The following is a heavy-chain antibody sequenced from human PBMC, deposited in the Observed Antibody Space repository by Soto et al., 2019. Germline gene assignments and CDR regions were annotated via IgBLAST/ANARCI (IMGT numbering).Heavy chain of an antibody. CDR3: ARVGIGAAWYQWFDP. V-gene: IGHV1-8*01. D-gene: IGHD6-13*01. CDR1: GYTFTSYD. Sequence: GASVKVSCKASGYTFTSYDINWVRQATGQGLEWMGWMNPSGGNTGYAQKLQGRVTMTRNTSTSTAYMELSSLRSEDTAVYYCARVGIGAAWYQWFDPWGQGTLVTVSS. CDR2: MNPSGGNT. J-gene: IGHJ5*02.